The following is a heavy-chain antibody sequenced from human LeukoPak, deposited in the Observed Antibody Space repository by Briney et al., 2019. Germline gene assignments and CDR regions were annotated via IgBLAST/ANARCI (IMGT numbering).Heavy chain of an antibody. CDR2: IYHSGGT. V-gene: IGHV4-30-2*01. CDR1: GGSISSGGYY. J-gene: IGHJ3*02. CDR3: ARTPRNSDAFDI. D-gene: IGHD1-7*01. Sequence: PSETLSLTCTVSGGSISSGGYYWSWIRQPPGKGLEWIGYIYHSGGTYYNPSLKSRVTISVDRSKNQFSLKLSSVTAADTAVYYCARTPRNSDAFDIWGQGTMVTVSS.